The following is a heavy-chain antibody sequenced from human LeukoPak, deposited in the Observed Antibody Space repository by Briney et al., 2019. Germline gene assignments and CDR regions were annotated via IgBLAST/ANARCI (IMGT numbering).Heavy chain of an antibody. CDR2: MNPNSGNT. CDR3: ASQKGPGITMIVADLDY. D-gene: IGHD3-22*01. CDR1: GYTFTSYD. Sequence: GASVKVSCKASGYTFTSYDINWVRQATGQGLEWMGWMNPNSGNTGYAQKFQGRVTMTRNTSISTAYMELSSLRSEDTAVYYCASQKGPGITMIVADLDYWGQGTLVTVSS. V-gene: IGHV1-8*01. J-gene: IGHJ4*02.